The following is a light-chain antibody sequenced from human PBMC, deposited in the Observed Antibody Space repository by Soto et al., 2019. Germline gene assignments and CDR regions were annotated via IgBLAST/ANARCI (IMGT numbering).Light chain of an antibody. V-gene: IGKV3-20*01. CDR2: GAS. CDR1: QSVSSN. Sequence: EIVLTQSPGTLSLSPGQGATLSCRASQSVSSNLAWYQQKPGQAPRLLVSGASSRATGIPDRFSGSGSGTEFTLTISRLEPEDFALYYCQQYGSSPITFGQGTRLEIK. J-gene: IGKJ5*01. CDR3: QQYGSSPIT.